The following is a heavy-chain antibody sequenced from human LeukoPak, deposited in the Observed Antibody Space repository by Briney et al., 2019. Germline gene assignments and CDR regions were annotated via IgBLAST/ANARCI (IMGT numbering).Heavy chain of an antibody. CDR1: GFTFSSYW. D-gene: IGHD5-18*01. J-gene: IGHJ4*02. CDR3: ARHGGYSYGYGYFDY. V-gene: IGHV3-7*01. CDR2: IKQDGSEK. Sequence: GGSLRLSRAASGFTFSSYWMSWVRQAPGKGLEWVANIKQDGSEKYYVDSVKGRFTISRDNAKNSLYLQMNSLRAEDTAVYYCARHGGYSYGYGYFDYWGQGTLVTVSS.